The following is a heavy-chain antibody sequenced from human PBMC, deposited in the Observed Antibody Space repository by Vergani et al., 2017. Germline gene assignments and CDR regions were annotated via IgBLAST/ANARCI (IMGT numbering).Heavy chain of an antibody. D-gene: IGHD2-15*01. Sequence: QVQLVESGGGVVQPGRSRRLSCAASVFTFSGYAMYGVRQAPGKGLEWVAVISYEGSNKYYADSVKGRFTISRDNSKNTLYLQMNSLRAEDTAVYYCARAPVGGAAFDIWGQGTMVTVSS. CDR1: VFTFSGYA. V-gene: IGHV3-30-3*01. CDR3: ARAPVGGAAFDI. CDR2: ISYEGSNK. J-gene: IGHJ3*02.